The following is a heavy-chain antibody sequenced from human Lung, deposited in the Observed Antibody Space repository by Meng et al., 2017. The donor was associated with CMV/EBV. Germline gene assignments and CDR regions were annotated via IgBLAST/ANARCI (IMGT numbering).Heavy chain of an antibody. J-gene: IGHJ1*01. Sequence: QVHVRDAGTALVKPAETLSLTCAVSVDSITNHNWWAWVRQPPGKGLEWIGEIPHRGSSAYNPSLKSRVSMSIDKSKNQFSLKLTSVTAADMAVYHCLRRSGGSVWGQGTLVTVSS. V-gene: IGHV4-4*02. CDR1: VDSITNHNW. CDR3: LRRSGGSV. CDR2: IPHRGSS. D-gene: IGHD3-10*01.